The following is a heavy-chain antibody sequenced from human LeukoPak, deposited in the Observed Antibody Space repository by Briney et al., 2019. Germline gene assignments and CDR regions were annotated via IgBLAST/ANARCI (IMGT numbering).Heavy chain of an antibody. Sequence: GGSLRLSCAASGFIFDNYNINWVRQAPGKGLEWLSYISSSSSVVVYADSVKGRFTISRHNAKNSVYLQLNSLRAEDTAVYYCARGRYSYFDYWGQGTLVTVSS. CDR3: ARGRYSYFDY. D-gene: IGHD5-18*01. CDR2: ISSSSSVV. V-gene: IGHV3-48*01. CDR1: GFIFDNYN. J-gene: IGHJ4*02.